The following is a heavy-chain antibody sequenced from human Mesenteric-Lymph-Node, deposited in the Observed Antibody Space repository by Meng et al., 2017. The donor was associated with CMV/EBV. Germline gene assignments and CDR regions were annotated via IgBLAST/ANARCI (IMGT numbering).Heavy chain of an antibody. CDR1: GESFISYA. Sequence: LTCAVYGESFISYAWTWLRQPPCKGLEWIGDINHSGTTNYNPSLKSAVTISIDASNHHFSLRLTSATAADTAVYSCARRRGSGPIDYWGQGTLVTVSS. CDR2: INHSGTT. V-gene: IGHV4-34*01. D-gene: IGHD3-16*01. J-gene: IGHJ4*02. CDR3: ARRRGSGPIDY.